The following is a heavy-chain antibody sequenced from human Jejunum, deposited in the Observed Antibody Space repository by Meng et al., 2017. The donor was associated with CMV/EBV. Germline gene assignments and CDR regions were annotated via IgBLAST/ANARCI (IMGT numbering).Heavy chain of an antibody. CDR2: IYPNGNT. V-gene: IGHV4-4*07. CDR3: ARDAPPNNYGWFDP. CDR1: GGSISSYY. D-gene: IGHD5-18*01. Sequence: LQESGPGLVKPSETLSLTCTVSGGSISSYYWSWIRQPAGKGLEWIGRIYPNGNTNYNPSLKSRVTMSIDTSKNQFSLKLTSVTAADTAVYYCARDAPPNNYGWFDPWGQGTLVTVSS. J-gene: IGHJ5*02.